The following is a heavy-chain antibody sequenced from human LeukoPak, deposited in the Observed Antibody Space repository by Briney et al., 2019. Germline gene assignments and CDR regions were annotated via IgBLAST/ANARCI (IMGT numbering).Heavy chain of an antibody. V-gene: IGHV3-30*03. D-gene: IGHD6-13*01. CDR3: ARRLAASGTGGVDY. Sequence: GGSLRLSCAASGLTFSGYDMHWVRQAPGKGPEWVAVMSYGGQNERYADSVKGRFTISRDNSMNTLHLQMNSLRAEDTAMYYCARRLAASGTGGVDYWGQGTLVTVSS. J-gene: IGHJ4*02. CDR2: MSYGGQNE. CDR1: GLTFSGYD.